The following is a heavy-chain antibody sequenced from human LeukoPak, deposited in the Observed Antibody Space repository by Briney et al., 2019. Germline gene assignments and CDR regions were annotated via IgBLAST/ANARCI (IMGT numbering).Heavy chain of an antibody. D-gene: IGHD3-10*01. CDR2: IYTSGST. V-gene: IGHV4-4*07. CDR1: GYSISSGHY. Sequence: PSETLSLTCTVSGYSISSGHYWGWIRQPAGKGLEWIGRIYTSGSTNYNPSLKSRVTMSVDTSKNQFSLKLSSVTAADTAVYYCARCRFGEYRSYYYYMDVWGKGTTVTISS. J-gene: IGHJ6*03. CDR3: ARCRFGEYRSYYYYMDV.